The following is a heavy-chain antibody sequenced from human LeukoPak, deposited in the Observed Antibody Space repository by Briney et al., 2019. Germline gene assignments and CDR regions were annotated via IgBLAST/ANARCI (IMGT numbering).Heavy chain of an antibody. J-gene: IGHJ4*02. CDR2: IYYSGST. Sequence: SQTLSLTCTVSGDSFSSFYWSWIRQPPGKGLEWIGYIYYSGSTDYNSSLKSRVTISVDTSKNQFSLKLSSVTDADTAVYYCARHVRDGYNGGDYFDYWGQGTLVTVSS. CDR1: GDSFSSFY. CDR3: ARHVRDGYNGGDYFDY. V-gene: IGHV4-59*08. D-gene: IGHD5-24*01.